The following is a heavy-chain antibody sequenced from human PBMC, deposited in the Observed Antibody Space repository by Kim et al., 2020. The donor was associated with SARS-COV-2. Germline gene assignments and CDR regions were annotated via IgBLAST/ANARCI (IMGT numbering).Heavy chain of an antibody. CDR3: ARDFARVPYAFDM. J-gene: IGHJ3*02. Sequence: PQRIPGRVTITKDTSASTTYVELSGLRSEDSAVYYCARDFARVPYAFDMWGQGTMVTVSS. V-gene: IGHV1-3*01.